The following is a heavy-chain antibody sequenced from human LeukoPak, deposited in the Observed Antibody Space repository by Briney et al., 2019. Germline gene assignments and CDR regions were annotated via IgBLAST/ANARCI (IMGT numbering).Heavy chain of an antibody. CDR1: GGSISSTSYY. J-gene: IGHJ4*02. D-gene: IGHD5-24*01. V-gene: IGHV4-39*07. CDR2: IYYTGNA. CDR3: AREYRDYDY. Sequence: SETLSLTCTVSGGSISSTSYYWGWIRQPPGKGLEWIGSIYYTGNAYYTPSLKSRVTISVDTSKNQFSLRLSSVTAADTAVYYCAREYRDYDYWGQGTLVTVSS.